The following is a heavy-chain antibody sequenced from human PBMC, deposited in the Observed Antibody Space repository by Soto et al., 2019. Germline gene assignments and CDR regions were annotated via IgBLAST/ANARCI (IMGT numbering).Heavy chain of an antibody. CDR2: ISAYNGST. Sequence: ASVKFSCKASGYTFTSYGISWLRQAPGQVLECMVWISAYNGSTNXXXKLQGRVXXTTDTSTSTAXMELRXLRSDDTAVYYCAREGGGDAFDIWRQGTMVTVS. V-gene: IGHV1-18*01. D-gene: IGHD2-15*01. J-gene: IGHJ3*02. CDR1: GYTFTSYG. CDR3: AREGGGDAFDI.